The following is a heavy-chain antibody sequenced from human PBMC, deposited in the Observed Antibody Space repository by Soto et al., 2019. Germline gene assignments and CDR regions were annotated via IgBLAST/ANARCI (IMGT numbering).Heavy chain of an antibody. CDR1: GFTFSRYS. Sequence: EVQLVESGGGLVKPGGSLRLSCVASGFTFSRYSINWSRQAPGKGLEWVSSISSGGNTKSYANSVKGRFTISRDNAKNSHYLEMNSLRPEDTAVYYCAIVAYWGQGTLVTVSS. V-gene: IGHV3-21*06. J-gene: IGHJ4*02. CDR2: ISSGGNTK. CDR3: AIVAY.